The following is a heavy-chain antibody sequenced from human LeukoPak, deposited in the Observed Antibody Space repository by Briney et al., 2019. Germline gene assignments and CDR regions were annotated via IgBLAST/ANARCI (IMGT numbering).Heavy chain of an antibody. J-gene: IGHJ6*02. CDR3: ARVRSGSHHGMDV. CDR1: GFTFSSYS. D-gene: IGHD3-3*01. CDR2: ITSSSSDI. V-gene: IGHV3-21*01. Sequence: GGSLRLSCAASGFTFSSYSMTWVRQAPGKGLQWVSLITSSSSDIYYAESVKGRFTISRDNAKNSPYLQMNSLRAEDTAVYYCARVRSGSHHGMDVWGQGTTVTVSS.